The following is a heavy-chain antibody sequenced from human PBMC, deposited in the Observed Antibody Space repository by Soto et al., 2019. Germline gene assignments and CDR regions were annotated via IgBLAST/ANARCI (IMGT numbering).Heavy chain of an antibody. D-gene: IGHD6-19*01. CDR2: TYYRSKWYH. CDR1: GDSVSSNSVA. J-gene: IGHJ4*02. V-gene: IGHV6-1*01. CDR3: ARGGVYMTVANFDC. Sequence: SHTLSLTCAISGDSVSSNSVAWYWIRQSPSRGLEWLGRTYYRSKWYHDYAVSVKSRITISPDTSKNQFSLQLTSVTPGDTDVYYCARGGVYMTVANFDCWGQGTMVIFSS.